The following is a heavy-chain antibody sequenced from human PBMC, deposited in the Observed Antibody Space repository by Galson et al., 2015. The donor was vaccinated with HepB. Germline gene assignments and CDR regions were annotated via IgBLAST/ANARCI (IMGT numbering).Heavy chain of an antibody. V-gene: IGHV3-23*01. CDR1: GFTFSSYA. CDR3: AKIPSYYFDSSACSQFDY. J-gene: IGHJ4*02. CDR2: ISGSGIST. Sequence: SLRLSCAASGFTFSSYAMSWVRQAPGKGLEWVSSISGSGISTYYADSVKGRSTISRDKSKNTLYLQMNSLRAEDTAVYYCAKIPSYYFDSSACSQFDYWGQGTLVTVSS. D-gene: IGHD3-22*01.